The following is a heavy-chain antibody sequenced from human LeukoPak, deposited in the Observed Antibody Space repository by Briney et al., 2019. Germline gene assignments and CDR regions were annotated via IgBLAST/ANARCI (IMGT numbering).Heavy chain of an antibody. D-gene: IGHD5-18*01. CDR1: GFTFSSYG. J-gene: IGHJ3*02. CDR3: ARARSRYGYGDAFDI. Sequence: GGSLRLSCAASGFTFSSYGMHWVRQAPGKGLEWVAFIRYDGSSKYYADSVKGRFTISRDNSKNTLYLQMNSLRAEDTAVYYCARARSRYGYGDAFDIWGQGTMVTVSS. V-gene: IGHV3-30*02. CDR2: IRYDGSSK.